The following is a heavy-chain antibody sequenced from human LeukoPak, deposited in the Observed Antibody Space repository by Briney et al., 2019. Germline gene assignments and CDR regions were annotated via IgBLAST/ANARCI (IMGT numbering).Heavy chain of an antibody. J-gene: IGHJ5*02. V-gene: IGHV1-8*01. CDR1: GYTFTSYD. CDR2: MNPNSGNT. Sequence: ASVKVSCKASGYTFTSYDINWVRQATGQGLEWMGWMNPNSGNTGYAQKFQGRVTMTRNTSISTAYMELSSLRSEDTAMYYCARGPVEMARKNWFDPWGQGTLVTVSS. D-gene: IGHD5-24*01. CDR3: ARGPVEMARKNWFDP.